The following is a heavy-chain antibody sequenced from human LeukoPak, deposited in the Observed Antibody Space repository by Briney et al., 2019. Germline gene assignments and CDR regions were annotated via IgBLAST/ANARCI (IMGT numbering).Heavy chain of an antibody. CDR1: GFTFSSYW. CDR2: IKQDGSEK. J-gene: IGHJ4*02. CDR3: ARHRYYYDSSGPFDY. Sequence: PGGSLRLSCAASGFTFSSYWMSWVRQAPGKGLEWVANIKQDGSEKYYVDSVKGRFTISRDNAKNSLYLQMNSLRAEDTAVYYCARHRYYYDSSGPFDYWGQGTLVTVSS. D-gene: IGHD3-22*01. V-gene: IGHV3-7*01.